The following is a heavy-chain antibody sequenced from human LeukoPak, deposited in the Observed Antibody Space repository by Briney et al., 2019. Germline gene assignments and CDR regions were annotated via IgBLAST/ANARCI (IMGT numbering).Heavy chain of an antibody. Sequence: GGSLRLSCAASGFTVSSNYMTWVRQAPGKGLEWVSVIYSGGTTYYADSVKGRFTISRDNSKNTLFLQMNSLRAEDTAVYYCAGCSGSYDSIDYWGQGTLVAVS. J-gene: IGHJ4*02. CDR1: GFTVSSNY. V-gene: IGHV3-53*01. CDR2: IYSGGTT. D-gene: IGHD3-10*02. CDR3: AGCSGSYDSIDY.